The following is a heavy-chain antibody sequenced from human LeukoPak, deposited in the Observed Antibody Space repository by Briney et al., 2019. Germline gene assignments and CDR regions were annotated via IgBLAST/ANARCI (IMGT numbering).Heavy chain of an antibody. CDR3: ARDRIAARPYYVDY. V-gene: IGHV3-7*01. CDR2: IKQGGSEK. J-gene: IGHJ4*02. Sequence: PGGSLRLSCAASGFTFSSYWMSWVRQAPGKGLEWVANIKQGGSEKYYVDSVKGRFTISRDNAKNSLYLQMNSLRAEDTAVYYCARDRIAARPYYVDYWGQGTLVTVSS. CDR1: GFTFSSYW. D-gene: IGHD6-6*01.